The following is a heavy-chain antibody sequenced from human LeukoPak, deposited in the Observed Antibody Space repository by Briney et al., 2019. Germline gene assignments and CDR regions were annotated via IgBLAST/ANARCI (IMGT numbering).Heavy chain of an antibody. Sequence: GGSLGLSCAASGFTFSNYAMYWVRQAPGKGLEWVSGIIGSGGITYSADSVKGRFTISRDNSKNTLYLQMNGLRAEDTAVYYCAKVGDSSGKRYFDYWGQGTLVTVSS. J-gene: IGHJ4*02. CDR3: AKVGDSSGKRYFDY. CDR1: GFTFSNYA. V-gene: IGHV3-23*01. CDR2: IIGSGGIT. D-gene: IGHD3-22*01.